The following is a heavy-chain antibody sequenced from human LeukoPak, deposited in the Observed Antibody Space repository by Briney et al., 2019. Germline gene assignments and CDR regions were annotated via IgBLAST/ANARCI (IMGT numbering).Heavy chain of an antibody. CDR1: GYTFTGYY. CDR2: INPNSGGT. J-gene: IGHJ1*01. CDR3: ARTVGAKTPYFQH. D-gene: IGHD1-26*01. Sequence: ASVKVSCKASGYTFTGYYMHWVRQAPGQGLEWMGRINPNSGGTNYAQKFQGRVTMTRDTSISTAYMELSRLRSDDTAVYYCARTVGAKTPYFQHWGQGTLVTVSS. V-gene: IGHV1-2*06.